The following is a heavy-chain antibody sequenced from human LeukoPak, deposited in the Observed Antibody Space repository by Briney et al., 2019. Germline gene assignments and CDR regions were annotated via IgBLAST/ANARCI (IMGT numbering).Heavy chain of an antibody. J-gene: IGHJ4*02. CDR3: ARDLNWGFDY. CDR1: GLTFIDAW. V-gene: IGHV3-48*02. Sequence: HPGGSLRLSCAVSGLTFIDAWVNWVRQAPGKGLEWISYIRSSSSSIFYADSVKGRFTISTDNARHSLYLQMNSLRDEDTAVYYCARDLNWGFDYWGQGILVTVSS. CDR2: IRSSSSSI. D-gene: IGHD7-27*01.